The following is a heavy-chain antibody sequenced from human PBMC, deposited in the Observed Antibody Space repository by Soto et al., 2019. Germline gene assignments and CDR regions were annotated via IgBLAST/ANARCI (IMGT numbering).Heavy chain of an antibody. CDR1: GFAFSSFA. V-gene: IGHV3-23*01. D-gene: IGHD3-10*01. J-gene: IGHJ4*02. Sequence: EVQLLESGGGLVQPGGSLRLSCAASGFAFSSFALNWVRQAPGKGLDWVSVISDSGATTYYSDSVKGRFTISRDNSKNMLYLEMNSLRANDTAIYNCAQDKGVRGATYLRYWGPGTLVTVSS. CDR3: AQDKGVRGATYLRY. CDR2: ISDSGATT.